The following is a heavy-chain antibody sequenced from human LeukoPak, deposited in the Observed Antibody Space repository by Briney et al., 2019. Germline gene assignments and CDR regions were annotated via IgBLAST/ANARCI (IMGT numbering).Heavy chain of an antibody. Sequence: PSETLSLTCTVSGGSISSYYWSWIRQPAGKGLEWIGYIYYSGSTNYNPSLKSRVTISVDTSKNQFSLKLSSVTAADTAVYYCARGLYYYDSSGYHNWFDPWGQGTPVTVSS. CDR1: GGSISSYY. CDR3: ARGLYYYDSSGYHNWFDP. J-gene: IGHJ5*02. CDR2: IYYSGST. D-gene: IGHD3-22*01. V-gene: IGHV4-59*01.